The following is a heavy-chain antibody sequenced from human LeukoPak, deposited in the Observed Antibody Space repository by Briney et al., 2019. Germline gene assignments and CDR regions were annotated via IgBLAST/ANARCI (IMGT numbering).Heavy chain of an antibody. CDR2: INHSGST. CDR1: GGSFSGYY. V-gene: IGHV4-34*01. Sequence: SETLSLTCAVYGGSFSGYYWSWIRQPPGKGLEWIGEINHSGSTNYNPSLKSRVTISVDTSKNQFSLKLSSVTAADTAVYYCARGSDWESRTRFFDYWGQGTLVTVSS. D-gene: IGHD1-26*01. J-gene: IGHJ4*02. CDR3: ARGSDWESRTRFFDY.